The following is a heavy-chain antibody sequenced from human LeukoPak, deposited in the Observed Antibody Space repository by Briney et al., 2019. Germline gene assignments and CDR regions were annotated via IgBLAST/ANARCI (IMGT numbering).Heavy chain of an antibody. CDR3: ARGSVQYWFDP. V-gene: IGHV4-31*03. Sequence: SETLSLTCTVSGGSINSGGYYWSWIRQHPGKGVEWIGYIYYSGSTYYNPSLKSRVTRSVDTSKNQFSLKLSSVTAADTAVYYCARGSVQYWFDPWGQGTLVTVSS. J-gene: IGHJ5*02. CDR1: GGSINSGGYY. CDR2: IYYSGST.